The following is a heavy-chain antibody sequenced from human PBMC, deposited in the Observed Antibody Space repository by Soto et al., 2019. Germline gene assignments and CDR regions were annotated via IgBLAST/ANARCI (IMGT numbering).Heavy chain of an antibody. V-gene: IGHV4-39*01. D-gene: IGHD3-22*01. CDR1: GGSISSGGYY. J-gene: IGHJ4*02. Sequence: SETLSLTCTVSGGSISSGGYYWSWIRQHPGKGLEWIGYIYYSGSTYYNPSLKSRVTISVDTSKNQFSLKLSSVTAADTAVYYCARHGSHYYDSAYYFDYWGQGTLVTVSS. CDR3: ARHGSHYYDSAYYFDY. CDR2: IYYSGST.